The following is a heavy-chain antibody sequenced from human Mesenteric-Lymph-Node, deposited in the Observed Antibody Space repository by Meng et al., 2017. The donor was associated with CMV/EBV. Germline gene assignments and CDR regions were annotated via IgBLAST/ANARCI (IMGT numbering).Heavy chain of an antibody. J-gene: IGHJ3*02. D-gene: IGHD2-2*01. CDR3: ARGLVVVVPTAIGGFRDIGAFDI. V-gene: IGHV3-7*01. Sequence: GGSLRLSCAASGFTFSSHWMSWVRQAPGKGLEWVANIKRDGSEIYYVDSVKGRFTTSRDNPKNSLYLQMNSLRAEDTAVYYCARGLVVVVPTAIGGFRDIGAFDIWGQGTMVTVSS. CDR1: GFTFSSHW. CDR2: IKRDGSEI.